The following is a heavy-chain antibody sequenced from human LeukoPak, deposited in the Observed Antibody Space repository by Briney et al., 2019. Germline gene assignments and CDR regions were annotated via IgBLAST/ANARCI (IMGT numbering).Heavy chain of an antibody. CDR3: APGPCSSSTCYAAEGY. J-gene: IGHJ4*02. CDR2: ISGSGGST. D-gene: IGHD2-2*01. Sequence: GGSLTLSCAASGFTFSSYAMSWVRQAPAKGLEWVSAISGSGGSTYYADSVKGRFTISRDNSKKTLYLQMNSLRAEDTAVYYCAPGPCSSSTCYAAEGYWGQGTLVTVCS. V-gene: IGHV3-23*01. CDR1: GFTFSSYA.